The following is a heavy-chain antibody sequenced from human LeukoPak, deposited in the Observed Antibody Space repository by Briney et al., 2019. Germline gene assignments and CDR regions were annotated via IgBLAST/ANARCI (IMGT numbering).Heavy chain of an antibody. J-gene: IGHJ3*02. CDR1: GGSISSYY. V-gene: IGHV4-4*09. D-gene: IGHD3-22*01. Sequence: SETLSLTCTVSGGSISSYYWSWLRQPPGKGLEWIGYIYTSGSTNYNPSLKSRVTISVDTSKNQFSLRLSSVTAADTAVYYCARRGYYDSSGYLVDAFDIWGQGTMVTVSS. CDR2: IYTSGST. CDR3: ARRGYYDSSGYLVDAFDI.